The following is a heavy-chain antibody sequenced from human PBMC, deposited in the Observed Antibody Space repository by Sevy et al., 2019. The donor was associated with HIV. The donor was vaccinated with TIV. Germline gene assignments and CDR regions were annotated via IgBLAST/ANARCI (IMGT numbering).Heavy chain of an antibody. CDR3: AYIPAAGTGGSAFDI. CDR2: ISGSGIRI. J-gene: IGHJ3*02. D-gene: IGHD6-13*01. CDR1: GFTFSNYA. V-gene: IGHV3-23*01. Sequence: GSLRLSCAASGFTFSNYAMSWVRQAPGKGLEWVSGISGSGIRIYYADSVKGRFTISRDNSKNTLYLQMSSLRGEDTAVYYCAYIPAAGTGGSAFDIWGQGQWSPSPQ.